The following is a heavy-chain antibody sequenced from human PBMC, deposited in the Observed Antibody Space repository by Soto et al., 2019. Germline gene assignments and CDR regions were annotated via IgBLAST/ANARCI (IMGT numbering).Heavy chain of an antibody. CDR2: IYYSGST. J-gene: IGHJ6*02. D-gene: IGHD3-3*01. V-gene: IGHV4-59*11. CDR3: ARGYDFWSGYGMDV. Sequence: PSETLSLTCTVSGGSISSHYWSWIRQPPGKGLEWIGYIYYSGSTNYNPSLKSRVTISVDTSKNQFSLKLSSVTAADTAVYYCARGYDFWSGYGMDVWGQGTTVTVSS. CDR1: GGSISSHY.